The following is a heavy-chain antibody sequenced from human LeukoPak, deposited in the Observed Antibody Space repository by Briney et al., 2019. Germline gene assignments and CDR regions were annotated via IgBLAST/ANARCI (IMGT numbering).Heavy chain of an antibody. V-gene: IGHV4-39*01. CDR3: ARYSGGYYSAFDY. Sequence: SETLSLTCTVSGGSISSSSYYWGWIRQPRGKGLEWIGSIYYSGSTYYNPSLKSRVTISVDTSKNQFSLKLSSVTAADTAVYYCARYSGGYYSAFDYWGQGTLVTVSS. D-gene: IGHD4/OR15-4a*01. CDR1: GGSISSSSYY. J-gene: IGHJ4*02. CDR2: IYYSGST.